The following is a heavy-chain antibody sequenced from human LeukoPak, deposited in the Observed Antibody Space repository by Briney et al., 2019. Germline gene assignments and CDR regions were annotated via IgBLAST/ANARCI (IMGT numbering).Heavy chain of an antibody. CDR2: INPSGGST. D-gene: IGHD3-3*01. V-gene: IGHV1-46*01. J-gene: IGHJ5*02. Sequence: ASVKVSCKASGYTFASYYMHWVRQAPGQGLEWMGIINPSGGSTSYAQEFQGRVTMTRDTSTSTLYMELSSLRSEDTAVHYCARGRLRFLEWLTNNWFDPWGQGTLVTVSS. CDR1: GYTFASYY. CDR3: ARGRLRFLEWLTNNWFDP.